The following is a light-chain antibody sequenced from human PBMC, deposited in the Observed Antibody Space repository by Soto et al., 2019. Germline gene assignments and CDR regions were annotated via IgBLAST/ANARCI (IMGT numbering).Light chain of an antibody. CDR2: DAS. CDR3: QQYGLPQLS. J-gene: IGKJ5*01. Sequence: EIVLTQSPGTLSLSPGERVTLSCRASQTVTNDYLAWYQQKDGQAPRLLIYDASTRATGIPDRFSGSESGPEYTLTISRLEPEDFAVYSCQQYGLPQLSFGQGTRLEIK. V-gene: IGKV3-20*01. CDR1: QTVTNDY.